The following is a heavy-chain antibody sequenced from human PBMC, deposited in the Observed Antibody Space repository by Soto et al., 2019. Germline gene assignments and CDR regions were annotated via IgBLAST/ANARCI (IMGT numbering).Heavy chain of an antibody. CDR2: INSDGSST. CDR1: GFTFSSYW. J-gene: IGHJ4*02. D-gene: IGHD5-18*01. Sequence: VQLVESGGGLVQPGGSLRLSCAASGFTFSSYWMHWVRQAPGKGLVWVSRINSDGSSTSYADSVKGRFTISRDNAKNTLYLQMNSLRAEDTAVYYCARVYLDTAMDPFDYWGQGTLVTVSS. CDR3: ARVYLDTAMDPFDY. V-gene: IGHV3-74*01.